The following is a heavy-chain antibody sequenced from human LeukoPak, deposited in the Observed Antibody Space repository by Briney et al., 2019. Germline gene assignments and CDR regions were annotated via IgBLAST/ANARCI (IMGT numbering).Heavy chain of an antibody. V-gene: IGHV3-21*01. CDR2: ISSSSSYI. CDR3: ARALLYSGSPGSNYYDYMDV. CDR1: GFTFSSYS. J-gene: IGHJ6*03. D-gene: IGHD1-26*01. Sequence: PGGSLRLSCAASGFTFSSYSMNWVRQAPGKGLEWVSSISSSSSYIYYADSVKGRFTISRDNAKNSLYLQLNSLRAEDTAVYYCARALLYSGSPGSNYYDYMDVWGKGTTVTVSS.